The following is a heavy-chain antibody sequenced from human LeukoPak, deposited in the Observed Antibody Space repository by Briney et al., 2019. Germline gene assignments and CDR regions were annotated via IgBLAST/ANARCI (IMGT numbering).Heavy chain of an antibody. CDR1: GYTFTSYA. V-gene: IGHV7-4-1*02. CDR3: ATVFAWGVQTDFDY. D-gene: IGHD3-10*01. CDR2: INTNTGNP. Sequence: ASVKVSCKASGYTFTSYAMNWVRQAPGRGLEWMGWINTNTGNPTYAQGFTGRFVFSLDTSVSTAYLQISSLKAEDTAVYYCATVFAWGVQTDFDYWGQGTLVTVSS. J-gene: IGHJ4*02.